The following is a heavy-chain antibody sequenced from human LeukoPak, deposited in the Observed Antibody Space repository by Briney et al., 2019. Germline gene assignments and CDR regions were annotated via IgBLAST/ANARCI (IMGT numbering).Heavy chain of an antibody. V-gene: IGHV4-39*01. CDR1: GGSVSSSPYY. D-gene: IGHD6-19*01. CDR2: IYYSGST. Sequence: SETLSLTCTVSGGSVSSSPYYWGWIRQPPGKGLEWIGNIYYSGSTYYNPSLKTRVTISVDTSKNQFSLKLTSVTAADTAVYYCARHASVDGNWPRPLDYWGQGSLVTVSS. CDR3: ARHASVDGNWPRPLDY. J-gene: IGHJ4*02.